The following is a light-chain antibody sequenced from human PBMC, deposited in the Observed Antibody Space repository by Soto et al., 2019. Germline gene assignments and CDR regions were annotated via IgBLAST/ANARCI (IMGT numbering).Light chain of an antibody. CDR1: QDISNY. J-gene: IGKJ4*01. V-gene: IGKV1-33*01. Sequence: DIQMPQSPSSLSASVGDRVTITCQASQDISNYLNWYQQKPGKAPKLLIYDASNLETGVPSRFSGSGSGTDFTLTISSLQPEDIATYYCQQYDNLPTFGGGTKVEIK. CDR3: QQYDNLPT. CDR2: DAS.